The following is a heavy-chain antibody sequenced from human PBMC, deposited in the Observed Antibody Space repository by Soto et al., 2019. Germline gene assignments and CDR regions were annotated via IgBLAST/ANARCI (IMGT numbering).Heavy chain of an antibody. CDR2: IKSKTDGGTT. Sequence: GGSLRLSCAASGFTFSNAWMSWVRQAPGKGLEWVGRIKSKTDGGTTDYAAPVKGRFTISRDDSKNTLYLQMNSLKTEDTAVYYCKSGSCWGGLCFDYWGQGTLVTVSS. CDR3: KSGSCWGGLCFDY. CDR1: GFTFSNAW. J-gene: IGHJ4*02. D-gene: IGHD2-15*01. V-gene: IGHV3-15*01.